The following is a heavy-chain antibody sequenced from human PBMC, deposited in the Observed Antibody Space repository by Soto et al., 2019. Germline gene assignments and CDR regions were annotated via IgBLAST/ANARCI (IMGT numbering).Heavy chain of an antibody. J-gene: IGHJ4*02. V-gene: IGHV4-34*01. CDR3: ARGYGRTFDF. D-gene: IGHD3-10*01. CDR1: GGYFSGYY. CDR2: INHSGST. Sequence: QVQLQQWGAGLLKPSETLSLTCAVYGGYFSGYYWNWIRQPPGKGLEWFGEINHSGSTNYNPSLKSRVTISVDTSKNQSSLKLSSVTAADTAVYYCARGYGRTFDFWGQGTLVTVSS.